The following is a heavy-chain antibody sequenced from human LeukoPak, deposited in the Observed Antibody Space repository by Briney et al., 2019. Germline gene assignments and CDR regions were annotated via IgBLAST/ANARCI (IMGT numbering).Heavy chain of an antibody. CDR1: GFTFSSYS. V-gene: IGHV3-21*01. D-gene: IGHD3-22*01. J-gene: IGHJ4*02. CDR2: ISSSSSYI. CDR3: ARDSSGYTFDY. Sequence: GGSLRLSCAASGFTFSSYSMNWVRQAPGKGLEWVSSISSSSSYIYYADSVKGRLTISRDNAKNSLYLQMNSLRAEDTAVYYCARDSSGYTFDYWGQGTLVTVSP.